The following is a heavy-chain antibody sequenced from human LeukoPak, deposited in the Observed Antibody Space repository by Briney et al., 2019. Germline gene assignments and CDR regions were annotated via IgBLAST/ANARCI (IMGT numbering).Heavy chain of an antibody. CDR2: INPNSGGT. CDR3: ARDFEGYCSGGSCYKDGYYFDY. J-gene: IGHJ4*02. V-gene: IGHV1-2*02. Sequence: ASVKVSCKASGYTFTGYYMHWVRQAPGQGLEWMGWINPNSGGTNYAQKFQGRVTMTRDTSISTAYMELSRLRSDDTPVYYCARDFEGYCSGGSCYKDGYYFDYWGQGTLVTVSS. D-gene: IGHD2-15*01. CDR1: GYTFTGYY.